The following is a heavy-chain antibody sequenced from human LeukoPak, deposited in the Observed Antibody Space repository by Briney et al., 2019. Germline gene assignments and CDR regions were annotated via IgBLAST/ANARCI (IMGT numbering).Heavy chain of an antibody. CDR1: GYTFTSYY. CDR2: INPSGGST. J-gene: IGHJ4*02. D-gene: IGHD4-17*01. CDR3: ATVFGDSTIDY. V-gene: IGHV1-46*03. Sequence: GASVKVSCKASGYTFTSYYMHWVRQAPGQGLEWMGIINPSGGSTSYAQKFLGRVTMTRDTSTSTVYMELSSLRSEDTAVYYCATVFGDSTIDYWGQGTLVTVSS.